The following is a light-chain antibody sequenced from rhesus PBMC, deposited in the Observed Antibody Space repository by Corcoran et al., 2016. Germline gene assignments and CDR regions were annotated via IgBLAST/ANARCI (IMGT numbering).Light chain of an antibody. V-gene: IGKV1-46*01. CDR1: QSFSSS. Sequence: DIQMTQSPSSLSASVGDSVTITCRASQSFSSSLAWYQQKPGKAPKLLIYSASSLQSGVPSRFSGSNAGTNFTLTISSLQPEDIASYYGQQYYSDPLTFGGGTKVEIK. CDR3: QQYYSDPLT. J-gene: IGKJ4*01. CDR2: SAS.